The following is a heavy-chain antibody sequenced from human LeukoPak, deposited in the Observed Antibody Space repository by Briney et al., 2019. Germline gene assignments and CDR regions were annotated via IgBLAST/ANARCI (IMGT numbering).Heavy chain of an antibody. Sequence: SQTLSLTCAISGDSVSSNRTSWNWIRQSPSRGLEWLGRTYYRSKWYNDYAVSVKSRITINPDTSKNQFSLHLNSVTPEDTAVYYCARAMMRRVNYYYYGMDVWGQGTTVTVSS. J-gene: IGHJ6*02. V-gene: IGHV6-1*01. CDR2: TYYRSKWYN. CDR3: ARAMMRRVNYYYYGMDV. D-gene: IGHD3-22*01. CDR1: GDSVSSNRTS.